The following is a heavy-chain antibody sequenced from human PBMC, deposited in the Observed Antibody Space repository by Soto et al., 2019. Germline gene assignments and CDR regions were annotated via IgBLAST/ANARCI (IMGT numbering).Heavy chain of an antibody. D-gene: IGHD1-1*01. CDR2: ISPYNGTT. V-gene: IGHV1-18*04. Sequence: QVQLVQSGGEVRKPGASVKVSCKASGYTFTTYGISWVRQAPGQGLEWMGWISPYNGTTKYAEKCQGEMTMTTDTATSTAYMDLRSLRSDDTAVYYCARDGERDTGLNFYYYLHGMDAWGQGTRVTVSS. J-gene: IGHJ6*02. CDR3: ARDGERDTGLNFYYYLHGMDA. CDR1: GYTFTTYG.